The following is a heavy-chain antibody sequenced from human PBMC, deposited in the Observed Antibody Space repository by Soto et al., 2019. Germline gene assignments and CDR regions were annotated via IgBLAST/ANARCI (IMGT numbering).Heavy chain of an antibody. V-gene: IGHV1-2*02. CDR1: GYTFTGYY. D-gene: IGHD3-3*01. CDR2: INPNSGGT. J-gene: IGHJ6*02. Sequence: ASVKVSCKASGYTFTGYYMHWVRQAPGQGLEWMGWINPNSGGTNYAQKFQGRVTMTRDTSISTAYMELSRLRSDDTAVYYCARVRDFWSGPDSLVIYYYYYGLDVWGQGTTVTVSS. CDR3: ARVRDFWSGPDSLVIYYYYYGLDV.